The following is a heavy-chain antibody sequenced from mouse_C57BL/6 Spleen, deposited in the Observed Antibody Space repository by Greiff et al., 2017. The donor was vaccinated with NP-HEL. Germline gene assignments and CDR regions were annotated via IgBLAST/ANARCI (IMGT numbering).Heavy chain of an antibody. CDR2: INPYNGDT. D-gene: IGHD1-1*01. J-gene: IGHJ1*03. CDR3: ARWPYYGSSFYWYFDV. CDR1: GYSFTGYF. V-gene: IGHV1-20*01. Sequence: EVQLVESGPELVKPGDSVKISCKASGYSFTGYFMNWVMQSHGKSLEWIGRINPYNGDTFYNQKLKGKATLTVDKSSSTAHMELRSLTSEDSAVYYCARWPYYGSSFYWYFDVWGTGTTVTVSS.